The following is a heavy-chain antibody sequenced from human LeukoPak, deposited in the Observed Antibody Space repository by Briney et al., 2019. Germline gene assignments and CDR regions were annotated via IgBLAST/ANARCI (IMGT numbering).Heavy chain of an antibody. CDR2: IYYSGTT. D-gene: IGHD2-8*02. CDR1: GGPISSYY. Sequence: SETLSLTCTVSGGPISSYYWSWIRQPPGKALEWIGYIYYSGTTNYNPSLKSRVTMSVDTSKNQFSLKLNSTTAADTAVYYCARHGTVAGPFQHWGQGTLVAVSS. V-gene: IGHV4-59*08. J-gene: IGHJ1*01. CDR3: ARHGTVAGPFQH.